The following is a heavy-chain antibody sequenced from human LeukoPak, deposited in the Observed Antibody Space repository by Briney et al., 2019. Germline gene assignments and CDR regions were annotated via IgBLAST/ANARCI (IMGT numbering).Heavy chain of an antibody. V-gene: IGHV3-74*01. D-gene: IGHD4-17*01. CDR3: AKDPSLVGGTTAFDY. J-gene: IGHJ4*02. Sequence: PGGSLRLSCAASGFTFSSYWMHWVRQAPGKGLVWVSRINSDGSSTSYADSVKGRFTISRDNAKNTLYLQMNSLRAEDTAVYYCAKDPSLVGGTTAFDYWGQGTLVTVSS. CDR2: INSDGSST. CDR1: GFTFSSYW.